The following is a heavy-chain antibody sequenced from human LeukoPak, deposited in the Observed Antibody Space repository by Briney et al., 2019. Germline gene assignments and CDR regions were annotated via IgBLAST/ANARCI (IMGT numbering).Heavy chain of an antibody. D-gene: IGHD2-21*01. CDR3: ARDGRGQHIEH. V-gene: IGHV4-59*01. CDR2: IYYSGST. Sequence: SETLSLTCTVSGRSISSYYWSWIRQPPGKGLEWIGYIYYSGSTNYNPSLKSRVTISVDTSKNQFSLKLSSVTAADTAVYYCARDGRGQHIEHWGQGTLVTVSS. J-gene: IGHJ1*01. CDR1: GRSISSYY.